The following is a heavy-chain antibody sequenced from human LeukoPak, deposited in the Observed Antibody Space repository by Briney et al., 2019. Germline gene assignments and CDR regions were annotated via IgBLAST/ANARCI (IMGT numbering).Heavy chain of an antibody. Sequence: GGSLRLSCAASGFTFSSYWMSWVRQAPGKGLEWVANIKQDGSEKYYVDSVKGRFTISRDNSKSTLYLQMNSLTPEDTAVYYCAKDGIAARPGGYYFDYWGQGTLVTVSS. J-gene: IGHJ4*02. CDR3: AKDGIAARPGGYYFDY. D-gene: IGHD6-6*01. V-gene: IGHV3-7*01. CDR1: GFTFSSYW. CDR2: IKQDGSEK.